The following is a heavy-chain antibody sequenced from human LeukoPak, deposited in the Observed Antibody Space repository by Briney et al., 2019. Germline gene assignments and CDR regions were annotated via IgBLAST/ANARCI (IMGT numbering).Heavy chain of an antibody. CDR2: IKLDGSEK. CDR1: GFTFTSHW. Sequence: SGGSLRLSCVASGFTFTSHWMNWVRQVPGKGLEWVANIKLDGSEKNCVDSVKGRFTISRDNAKNSLYLQMNSLRAEDTAVYYCATFQGYSSGWSIDYWGQGTLVTVSS. J-gene: IGHJ4*02. V-gene: IGHV3-7*01. D-gene: IGHD6-19*01. CDR3: ATFQGYSSGWSIDY.